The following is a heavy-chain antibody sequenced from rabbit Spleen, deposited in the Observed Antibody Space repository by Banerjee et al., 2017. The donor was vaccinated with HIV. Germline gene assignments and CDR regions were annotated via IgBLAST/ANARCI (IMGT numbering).Heavy chain of an antibody. Sequence: QEQLKETGGGLVQPGGSLTLSCKASGFDFSSYAMSWVRQAPGKGLEWIGYIEPIFGRTYYANWVNGRFTISSHNAQNTLYLQLSSLTAADTATYFCVRDTGSSFSSYGMDLWGPGTLVTVS. J-gene: IGHJ6*01. D-gene: IGHD8-1*01. V-gene: IGHV1S47*01. CDR3: VRDTGSSFSSYGMDL. CDR1: GFDFSSYA. CDR2: IEPIFGRT.